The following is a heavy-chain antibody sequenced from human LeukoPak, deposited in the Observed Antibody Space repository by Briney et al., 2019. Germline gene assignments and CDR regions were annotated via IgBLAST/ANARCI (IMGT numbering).Heavy chain of an antibody. CDR2: IYGGGTT. J-gene: IGHJ4*02. Sequence: GGSLRLSCAASGVIDSSKYMIWVSQAPGKGLEWVSVIYGGGTTNYPDSVKGRFTISRDNSKHTLYLQMNSLRAEDTAVYYCATSMTSPGAFDYWGQGTLVTVSS. CDR3: ATSMTSPGAFDY. V-gene: IGHV3-53*01. CDR1: GVIDSSKY. D-gene: IGHD2-8*02.